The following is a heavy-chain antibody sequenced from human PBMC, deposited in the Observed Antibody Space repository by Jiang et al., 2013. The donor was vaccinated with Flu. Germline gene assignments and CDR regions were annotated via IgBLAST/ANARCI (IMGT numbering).Heavy chain of an antibody. CDR2: INHSGST. CDR3: ARDRAIFGVWGDWFDP. Sequence: LLKPSETLSLTCAVYGGSFSGYYWTWIRQPPGRGLEWIGEINHSGSTNYNPSLKSRVTISVDTSKNHFSLKLSSVTAADTAVYYCARDRAIFGVWGDWFDPWGQGTLVTVSS. J-gene: IGHJ5*02. V-gene: IGHV4-34*01. CDR1: GGSFSGYY. D-gene: IGHD3-3*01.